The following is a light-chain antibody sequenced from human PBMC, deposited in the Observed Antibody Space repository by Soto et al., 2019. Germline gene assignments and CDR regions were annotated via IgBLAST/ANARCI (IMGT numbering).Light chain of an antibody. CDR1: QSVLYSSNSKNY. CDR3: QQYYGTPLT. Sequence: DIVMTQSPDSLAVSLGERPTINCKSSQSVLYSSNSKNYLAWYQQKPGQPLKLLIYWASTRESGVPDRFSGSGTGTDFTLTISSLQAEDVAVYYCQQYYGTPLTFGGGTKVEIK. J-gene: IGKJ4*01. CDR2: WAS. V-gene: IGKV4-1*01.